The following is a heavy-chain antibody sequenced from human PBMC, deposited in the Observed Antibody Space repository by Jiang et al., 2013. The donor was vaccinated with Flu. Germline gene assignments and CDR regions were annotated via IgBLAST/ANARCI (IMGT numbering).Heavy chain of an antibody. J-gene: IGHJ4*02. CDR2: IYPGDSDT. V-gene: IGHV5-51*01. CDR3: ARQVCSRCPRDY. Sequence: IGWVRQMPGKAWSGWGVIYPGDSDTRYSPSFQGQVTISADKSISTAYLQWSSLKASDTAMYYCARQVCSRCPRDYWGQGTLVTVSS. D-gene: IGHD2-15*01.